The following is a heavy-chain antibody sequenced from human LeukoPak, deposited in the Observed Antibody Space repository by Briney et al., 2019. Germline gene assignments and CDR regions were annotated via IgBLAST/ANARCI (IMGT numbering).Heavy chain of an antibody. D-gene: IGHD6-13*01. J-gene: IGHJ4*02. CDR2: ISGSGYST. CDR3: AKATYSSSWNLYFDF. CDR1: GFTFSSHA. V-gene: IGHV3-23*01. Sequence: GGSLRLSCAASGFTFSSHAMSWVRQAPGKGLGWVASISGSGYSTYYADSVKGRFTISTDNSKNTVFLHMNSPRAEDTAVYYCAKATYSSSWNLYFDFWGQGTLVTVSS.